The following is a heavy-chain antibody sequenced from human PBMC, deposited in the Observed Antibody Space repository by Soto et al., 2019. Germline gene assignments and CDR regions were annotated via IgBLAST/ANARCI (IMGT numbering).Heavy chain of an antibody. CDR2: ISYSGST. Sequence: ETLSLTCAVYGGSFSGYYWSWIRQPPGKGLEWIGSISYSGSTYYNPSLKSRVTISVDTSKNQFSLKLSSVTAADTAVYYCARRYGGNFDYWGQGTLVTVSS. D-gene: IGHD2-15*01. J-gene: IGHJ4*02. CDR1: GGSFSGYY. CDR3: ARRYGGNFDY. V-gene: IGHV4-34*01.